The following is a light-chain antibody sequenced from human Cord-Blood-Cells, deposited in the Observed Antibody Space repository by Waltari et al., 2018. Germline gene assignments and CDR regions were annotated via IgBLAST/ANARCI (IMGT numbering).Light chain of an antibody. J-gene: IGKJ5*01. CDR3: QQSYSTPIT. Sequence: DIQMTQSPSSLSASVGDRVTITCRASQSISSYLNWYQQKPGKAPKLLIYAASSLQSGVPSKVRCSWSGTDFTLNNSRLQTREFGTYYWQQSYSTPITFGQGTRLEIK. V-gene: IGKV1-39*01. CDR2: AAS. CDR1: QSISSY.